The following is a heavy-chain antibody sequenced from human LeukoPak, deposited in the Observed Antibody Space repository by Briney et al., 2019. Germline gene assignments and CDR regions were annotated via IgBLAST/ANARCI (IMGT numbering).Heavy chain of an antibody. CDR2: ISGDGGST. J-gene: IGHJ3*02. CDR3: AARFRDGLDI. CDR1: GFPFSSSW. V-gene: IGHV3-74*01. Sequence: GGCPRLSCAASGFPFSSSWVHWVRQAPGKGLVWVSRISGDGGSTEYADSVKGRFAISRDNAKNTLYLQMNSLRAEDTAVYYCAARFRDGLDIWGQGTMVTVSS.